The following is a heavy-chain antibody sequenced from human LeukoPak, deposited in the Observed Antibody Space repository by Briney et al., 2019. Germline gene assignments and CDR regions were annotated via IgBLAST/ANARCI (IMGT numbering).Heavy chain of an antibody. Sequence: ASVKVSCKVSGYTLTELSMHWVRQATGKGLEWMGGFDPEDGETIYAQKFQGRVTMTEDTSTDTAYMELSSLRSEDTAVYYCATALLNTAMAPDAFDIWGQGTMVTVSS. D-gene: IGHD5-18*01. J-gene: IGHJ3*02. CDR2: FDPEDGET. CDR3: ATALLNTAMAPDAFDI. CDR1: GYTLTELS. V-gene: IGHV1-24*01.